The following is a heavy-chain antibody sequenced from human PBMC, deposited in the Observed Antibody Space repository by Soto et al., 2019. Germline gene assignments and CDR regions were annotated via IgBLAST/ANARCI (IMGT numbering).Heavy chain of an antibody. V-gene: IGHV3-23*01. CDR1: GFTFSSYA. CDR3: AKDPLERFGESNFDY. CDR2: ISGSGGST. Sequence: GGSLRLSCAASGFTFSSYAMSWVRQAPGKGLEWVSAISGSGGSTYYADSVKGRFTISRDNSKNTLYLQMNSLRAEDTAVYYCAKDPLERFGESNFDYWGQGTLVTVSS. D-gene: IGHD3-10*01. J-gene: IGHJ4*02.